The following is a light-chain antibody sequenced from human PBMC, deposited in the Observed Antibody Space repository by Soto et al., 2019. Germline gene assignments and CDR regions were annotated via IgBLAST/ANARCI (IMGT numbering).Light chain of an antibody. CDR2: DAS. V-gene: IGKV3-15*01. CDR1: QSVSSY. Sequence: EIVMTQSPATLSVSLGERVTLSCRASQSVSSYLAWYQQKPGQAPRLLISDASTRATDIPDRFSGSWSGTDFTLTISSLQSTDLAVYYCLQYSTWPPLYTFGQGTKLEIK. CDR3: LQYSTWPPLYT. J-gene: IGKJ2*01.